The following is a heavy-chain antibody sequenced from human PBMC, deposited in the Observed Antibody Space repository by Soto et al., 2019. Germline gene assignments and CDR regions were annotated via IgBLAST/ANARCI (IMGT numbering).Heavy chain of an antibody. V-gene: IGHV4-34*01. CDR2: INHSGST. J-gene: IGHJ4*02. Sequence: SETLSLTCAIYGGSFSCYYWNWIRQPPGKGLEWIGEINHSGSTKYNPSPKSRVTISVDTSKNQFSLKLSSVTAADTAVYYCARGNYAIVVDYWGQGTLVTVSS. CDR3: ARGNYAIVVDY. D-gene: IGHD3-22*01. CDR1: GGSFSCYY.